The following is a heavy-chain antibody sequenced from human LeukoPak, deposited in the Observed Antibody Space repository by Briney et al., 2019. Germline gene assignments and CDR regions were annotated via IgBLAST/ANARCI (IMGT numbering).Heavy chain of an antibody. CDR3: AKDIRSIAAAGTLGYYYYGMDV. J-gene: IGHJ6*02. D-gene: IGHD6-13*01. Sequence: GGSLRLSCAASGFTFDDYAMHWVRQAPGKGLEWVSGISWNSGSIGYADSVKGRFTISRDNAKNSLYLQMNSLRAEDTALYYCAKDIRSIAAAGTLGYYYYGMDVWGQGTTVTVSS. CDR2: ISWNSGSI. CDR1: GFTFDDYA. V-gene: IGHV3-9*01.